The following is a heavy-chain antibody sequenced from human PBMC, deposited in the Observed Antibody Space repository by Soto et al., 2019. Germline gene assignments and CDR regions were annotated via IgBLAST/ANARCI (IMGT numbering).Heavy chain of an antibody. V-gene: IGHV3-23*01. J-gene: IGHJ4*02. Sequence: LRLSCAASGFTFNTYGMTWVRQAPGKGLEWVSTVSGSGGGTYYADSVKGRFTISRVNFKNTMYLQMSNLRAEDTAVYFCARIGPYCGGDCYPDFDFWGLGTPVTVSS. CDR1: GFTFNTYG. CDR3: ARIGPYCGGDCYPDFDF. D-gene: IGHD2-21*02. CDR2: VSGSGGGT.